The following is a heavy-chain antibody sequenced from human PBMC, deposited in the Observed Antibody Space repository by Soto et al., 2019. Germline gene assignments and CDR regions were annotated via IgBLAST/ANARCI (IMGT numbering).Heavy chain of an antibody. V-gene: IGHV4-4*02. Sequence: SETLSLTCAVSGGSISSSNWWSWIRQPPGKGLEWIGEINHSGSTNYNPSLKSRVTISVDTSKNQFSLKLSSVTAADTAVYYCAGASVVVAATTYNWFDPWGQGTLVTVSS. J-gene: IGHJ5*02. D-gene: IGHD2-15*01. CDR1: GGSISSSNW. CDR2: INHSGST. CDR3: AGASVVVAATTYNWFDP.